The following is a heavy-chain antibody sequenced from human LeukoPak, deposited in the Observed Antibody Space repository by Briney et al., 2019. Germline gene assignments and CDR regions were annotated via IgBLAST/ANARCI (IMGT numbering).Heavy chain of an antibody. CDR1: GGSFSGYY. V-gene: IGHV4-34*01. CDR3: ARGYCSGGSCYSGGIFDY. D-gene: IGHD2-15*01. J-gene: IGHJ4*02. Sequence: SETLSLTCAVYGGSFSGYYWSWIRQPPGKGLEWIGEINHSGSTNYNPSLKSRVTISVDTSKNQFSLKLSSVTAADTAVYYCARGYCSGGSCYSGGIFDYWGQGTLGTVSS. CDR2: INHSGST.